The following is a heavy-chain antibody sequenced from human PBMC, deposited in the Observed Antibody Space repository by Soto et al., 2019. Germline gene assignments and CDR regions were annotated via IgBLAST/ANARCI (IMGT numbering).Heavy chain of an antibody. J-gene: IGHJ3*02. V-gene: IGHV4-59*08. CDR3: ARNGDYDAFDI. CDR2: IYYSGST. D-gene: IGHD4-17*01. Sequence: SETLSLTCTVSGGSISSYYWSWIRQPPGKGLEWIGDIYYSGSTNYNPSLKSRVTISVDTSKNQFSLKLSSVTAADTAVYYCARNGDYDAFDIWGQGTMVTVSS. CDR1: GGSISSYY.